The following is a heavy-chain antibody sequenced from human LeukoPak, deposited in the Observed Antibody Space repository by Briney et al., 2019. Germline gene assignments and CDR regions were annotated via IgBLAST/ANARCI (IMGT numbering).Heavy chain of an antibody. Sequence: GGSLRLACAASEFIFSNYGMYWVRQAPGKGLEWVSFIRYDGSIKHYADSVKGRFTISRDNSKNALYLQMNSLRTEDTAVYYCANGPHYNILTGYYKVRSHLDYWGQGTLVTVSS. CDR2: IRYDGSIK. J-gene: IGHJ4*02. CDR1: EFIFSNYG. V-gene: IGHV3-30*02. D-gene: IGHD3-9*01. CDR3: ANGPHYNILTGYYKVRSHLDY.